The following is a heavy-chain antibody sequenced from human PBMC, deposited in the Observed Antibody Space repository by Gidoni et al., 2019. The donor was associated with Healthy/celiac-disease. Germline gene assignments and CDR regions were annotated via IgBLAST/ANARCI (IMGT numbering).Heavy chain of an antibody. CDR1: GCTFSSYA. Sequence: QLQLVQSGAEVKKPGSSVQVSCKASGCTFSSYAISWVRQAHGQGLEWMGGIIPIFGTANYAQKFQGRVTSTADESTSTAYMELSSLRSEDTAVYYGAREGGKGGSYSRWFDPWGQGTLVTVSS. CDR3: AREGGKGGSYSRWFDP. J-gene: IGHJ5*02. CDR2: IIPIFGTA. V-gene: IGHV1-69*01. D-gene: IGHD2-15*01.